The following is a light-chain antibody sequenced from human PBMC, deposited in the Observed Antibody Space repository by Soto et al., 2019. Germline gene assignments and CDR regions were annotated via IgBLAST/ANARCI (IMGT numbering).Light chain of an antibody. J-gene: IGLJ2*01. CDR3: AAWDDSLNGVV. V-gene: IGLV1-44*01. Sequence: SVLTQPPSASGTPGQRVIISCSGSSSNIGSNTVNWYQQLPGTAPKLLIYSNNQRPSGVPDRFSGSKSGTSASLAISGLQSEDEADYYCAAWDDSLNGVVFGEGTKLTVL. CDR2: SNN. CDR1: SSNIGSNT.